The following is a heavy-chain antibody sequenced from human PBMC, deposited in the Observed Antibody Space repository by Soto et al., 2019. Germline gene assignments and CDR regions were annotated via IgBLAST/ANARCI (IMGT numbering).Heavy chain of an antibody. Sequence: PSETLSLTCTVSGGSIFSSYWTWIRQPPGKGLEWIGNVYYSGSTNYNPPLKSRITISVETSKNQLSLNLSSVTAADTAVYYCARVPAASSCMDPWGQGTLVTVSS. CDR1: GGSIFSSY. J-gene: IGHJ5*02. CDR2: VYYSGST. V-gene: IGHV4-59*01. D-gene: IGHD2-15*01. CDR3: ARVPAASSCMDP.